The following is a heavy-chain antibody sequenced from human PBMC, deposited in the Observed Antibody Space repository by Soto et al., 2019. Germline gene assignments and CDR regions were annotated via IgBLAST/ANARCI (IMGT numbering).Heavy chain of an antibody. Sequence: QVQLVESGGGVVQPGRSLRLSCAASGFTFSSYGMHWVRQAPGKGLEWVAVISYDGSNKYYADSVKGRFTISRDNSKNTLYVQMNSLRAEDTAVYYGAKDRFGGDSGDSIDIWCQGTMVTVSS. J-gene: IGHJ3*02. CDR2: ISYDGSNK. V-gene: IGHV3-30*18. CDR1: GFTFSSYG. D-gene: IGHD2-21*02. CDR3: AKDRFGGDSGDSIDI.